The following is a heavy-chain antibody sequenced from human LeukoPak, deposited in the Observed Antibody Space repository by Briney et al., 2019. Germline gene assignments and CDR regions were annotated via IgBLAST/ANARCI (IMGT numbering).Heavy chain of an antibody. CDR2: ITPNSGET. V-gene: IGHV1-2*02. CDR3: ARVKGEASYFDP. Sequence: ASVKVSCTASGYTFTGYYMHWVRQAPGQGLEWMGWITPNSGETNYAQKFQGRVTLTRDTSINTAYMELSRLTSDDTAMYYCARVKGEASYFDPWGQGTLVTVSS. CDR1: GYTFTGYY. J-gene: IGHJ5*02. D-gene: IGHD3-16*01.